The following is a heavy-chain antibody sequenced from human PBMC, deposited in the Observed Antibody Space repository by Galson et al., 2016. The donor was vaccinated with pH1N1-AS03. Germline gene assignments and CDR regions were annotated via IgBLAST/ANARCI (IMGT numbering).Heavy chain of an antibody. Sequence: LRLSCAASGFRLSGYAMHWVRQSPGKGLEWLAVISFDATNKYYADSVKGRFTISRDTSKNTLYLQMSSLRAEDTAWYYRSRSWTNLGGSWRPEDWGQGTLVTVSS. D-gene: IGHD3-16*01. CDR3: SRSWTNLGGSWRPED. CDR2: ISFDATNK. CDR1: GFRLSGYA. V-gene: IGHV3-30*04. J-gene: IGHJ4*02.